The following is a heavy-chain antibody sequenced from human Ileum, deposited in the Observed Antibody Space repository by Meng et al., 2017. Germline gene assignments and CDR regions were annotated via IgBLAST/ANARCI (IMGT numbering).Heavy chain of an antibody. CDR3: AKDCYSDYVYDY. D-gene: IGHD4-11*01. Sequence: ASVKVSCKASGYTFTSKGIGWVRQAPGQGLEWMGWISGYNADTNYAEKFQGRVSMTADTSTSTAYMELGSLISDDTAVYYCAKDCYSDYVYDYWGQGTLVTVSS. CDR2: ISGYNADT. J-gene: IGHJ4*02. V-gene: IGHV1-18*01. CDR1: GYTFTSKG.